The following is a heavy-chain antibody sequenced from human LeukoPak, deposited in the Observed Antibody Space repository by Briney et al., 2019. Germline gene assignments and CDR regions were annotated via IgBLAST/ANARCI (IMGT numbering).Heavy chain of an antibody. V-gene: IGHV3-23*01. CDR3: SKGDYYGSGGVDY. J-gene: IGHJ4*02. CDR1: GFAFSSYA. Sequence: PGRSLRLSCAASGFAFSSYAMSWVRPAPGKGLGWVSAISGSGGSTSYADSGKGRFPISEDNSKNTLYLQMNSLRGEDTAVYYCSKGDYYGSGGVDYWGQGTMVTVPS. CDR2: ISGSGGST. D-gene: IGHD3-10*01.